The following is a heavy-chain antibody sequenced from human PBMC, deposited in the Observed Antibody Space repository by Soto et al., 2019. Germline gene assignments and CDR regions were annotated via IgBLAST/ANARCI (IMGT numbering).Heavy chain of an antibody. CDR2: IIRIFHTS. CDR1: GGTFSSYA. V-gene: IGHV1-69*01. J-gene: IGHJ4*02. D-gene: IGHD5-12*01. CDR3: VHRRDGYNSAFFDY. Sequence: QVQLVQSGAEVKKPGSSVKVSCKASGGTFSSYAFSWVRQAPGQGLEWMGGIIRIFHTSTYAQNFQGRVTITADESTSTDYMELINLRSDDTAVYYCVHRRDGYNSAFFDYWGKGTLVTVSS.